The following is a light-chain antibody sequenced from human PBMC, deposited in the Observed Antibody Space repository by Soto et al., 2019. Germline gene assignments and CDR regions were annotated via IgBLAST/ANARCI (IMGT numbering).Light chain of an antibody. Sequence: DIQMTQSPSSLSASVGDRVTITCRASQGISTYLNWYQQKPGKAPKVLIYEASSLQSGVPSRFSGSGSGTDFTLTITSLQPEDFATYYCQQSYNTPRTFGHGTKVEI. CDR1: QGISTY. J-gene: IGKJ1*01. V-gene: IGKV1-39*01. CDR3: QQSYNTPRT. CDR2: EAS.